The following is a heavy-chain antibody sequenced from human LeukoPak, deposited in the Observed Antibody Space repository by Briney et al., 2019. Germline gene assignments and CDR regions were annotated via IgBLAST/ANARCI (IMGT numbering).Heavy chain of an antibody. CDR1: GITISSAW. V-gene: IGHV3-15*01. CDR3: TTPPD. J-gene: IGHJ4*02. Sequence: GGSLRLSCEASGITISSAWMSWVRQPPGKGFEYVARLKSDSDGGTTHHAAPVKGRFTISRDDSKNTLYLQMNSLTIEDTAVYYCTTPPDWGQGTLVTVSP. CDR2: LKSDSDGGTT.